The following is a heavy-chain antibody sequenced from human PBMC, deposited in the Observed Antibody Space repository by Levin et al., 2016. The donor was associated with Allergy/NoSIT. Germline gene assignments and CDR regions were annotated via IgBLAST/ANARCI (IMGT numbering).Heavy chain of an antibody. CDR2: INPSGGST. D-gene: IGHD3-16*02. CDR3: ARGGVYDYVWGSYRSIEGE. V-gene: IGHV1-46*01. Sequence: WVRQAPGQGLEWMGIINPSGGSTSYAQKFQGRVTMTRDTSTSTVYMELSSLRSEDTAVYYCARGGVYDYVWGSYRSIEGEWGQGTLVTVSS. J-gene: IGHJ4*02.